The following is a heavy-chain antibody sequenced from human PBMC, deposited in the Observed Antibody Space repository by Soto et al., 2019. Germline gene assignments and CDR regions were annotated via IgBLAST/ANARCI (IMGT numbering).Heavy chain of an antibody. V-gene: IGHV3-13*01. CDR2: IGTAGDT. CDR1: GFTFSIYD. Sequence: EVQLVESGRGLVQPGGSLTLSCAASGFTFSIYDMHWVRQATGKGLEWVSAIGTAGDTYYPASVKGRFTISREDGKTSLYLHMNTLRAGDTALYYCARGSRVGALRSWSADAFDVWGQGTMVTVSS. CDR3: ARGSRVGALRSWSADAFDV. J-gene: IGHJ3*01. D-gene: IGHD1-26*01.